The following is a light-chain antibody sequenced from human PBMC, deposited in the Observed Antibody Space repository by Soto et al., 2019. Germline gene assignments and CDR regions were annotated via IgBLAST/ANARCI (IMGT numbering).Light chain of an antibody. V-gene: IGLV2-14*03. CDR1: ISDVGGSNY. J-gene: IGLJ2*01. Sequence: QSALTQPASVSGSPGQSITISCSGTISDVGGSNYVSWYQHHPGKAPRLMIFDVSNRPSGISNRFSGSKSGSTASLTISGLQAGDEADYYCSSYSSSSSPVVFGGGTKLTVL. CDR2: DVS. CDR3: SSYSSSSSPVV.